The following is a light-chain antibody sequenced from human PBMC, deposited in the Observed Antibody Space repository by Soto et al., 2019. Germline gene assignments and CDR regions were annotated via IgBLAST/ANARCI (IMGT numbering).Light chain of an antibody. CDR3: RQRSNWPIT. Sequence: EIVLTQSPATLSLSPGERATLSCRASQSVSSYLAWYQQKPGQAPRLLIYDASNRATGIPARFSGSGSGTDFTLTIGSLEPEDFAVYYCRQRSNWPITFGQGRRLEIK. CDR2: DAS. J-gene: IGKJ5*01. V-gene: IGKV3-11*01. CDR1: QSVSSY.